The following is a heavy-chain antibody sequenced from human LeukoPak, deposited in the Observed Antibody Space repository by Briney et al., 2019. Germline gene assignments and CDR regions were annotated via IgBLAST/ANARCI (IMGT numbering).Heavy chain of an antibody. CDR1: GYTFTSYY. Sequence: ASVKVSCKASGYTFTSYYMHWVRQAPGQGLEWMGIINPSGGSTSYAQKFQGRVTITADKSTSTAYMELSSLRSEDTAVYYCASPYCSGGSCQPLFDYWGQGTLVTVSS. CDR3: ASPYCSGGSCQPLFDY. CDR2: INPSGGST. D-gene: IGHD2-15*01. V-gene: IGHV1-46*01. J-gene: IGHJ4*02.